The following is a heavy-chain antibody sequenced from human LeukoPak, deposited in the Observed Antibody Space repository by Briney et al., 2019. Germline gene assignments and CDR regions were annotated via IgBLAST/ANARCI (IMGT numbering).Heavy chain of an antibody. CDR3: ARSIGLTGGGVDV. Sequence: GGSLRLSCAASGFTFIYYNMNWVRQAPGKGLEWVSYITNGGSTIHHADSVKGRFTISRDNAKKTLYLQMNSLRAEDTAVYYCARSIGLTGGGVDVWGQGTTVTVSS. V-gene: IGHV3-11*01. J-gene: IGHJ6*02. CDR2: ITNGGSTI. D-gene: IGHD3-9*01. CDR1: GFTFIYYN.